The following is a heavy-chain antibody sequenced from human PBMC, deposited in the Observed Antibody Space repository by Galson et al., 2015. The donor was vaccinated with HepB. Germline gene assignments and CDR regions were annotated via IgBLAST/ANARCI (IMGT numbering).Heavy chain of an antibody. CDR2: ISAYNGNT. Sequence: SVKVSCKASGYTFTSYGISWVRQAPGQGLEWMGWISAYNGNTNYAQKLQGRVTMTTDTSTSTAYMELGSLRSDDTAVYYCARVDYGSGSRYDAFDIWGQGTMVTVSS. J-gene: IGHJ3*02. D-gene: IGHD3-10*01. V-gene: IGHV1-18*01. CDR1: GYTFTSYG. CDR3: ARVDYGSGSRYDAFDI.